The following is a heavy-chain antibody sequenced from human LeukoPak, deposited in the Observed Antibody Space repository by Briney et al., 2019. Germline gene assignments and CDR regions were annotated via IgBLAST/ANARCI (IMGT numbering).Heavy chain of an antibody. V-gene: IGHV3-74*01. J-gene: IGHJ6*03. D-gene: IGHD3-3*01. Sequence: GSLRLSCAASGFTFSRYWMHWVRLAPGKGLVWVSHLNADGSSTSYADSVKGRFTISRDNAKNTLYLQMNSLRAEDTAVYYCARAATDFWSGYYTDYYYMDVWGKGTTVTVSS. CDR3: ARAATDFWSGYYTDYYYMDV. CDR2: LNADGSST. CDR1: GFTFSRYW.